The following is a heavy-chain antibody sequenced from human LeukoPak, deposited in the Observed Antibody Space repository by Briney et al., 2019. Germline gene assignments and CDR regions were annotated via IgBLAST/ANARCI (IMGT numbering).Heavy chain of an antibody. CDR1: GFTFSSYS. J-gene: IGHJ4*02. V-gene: IGHV4-39*07. CDR3: GRVRIGEIDY. Sequence: GSLRLSCAASGFTFSSYSMNWVRQAPGKGLEWIGSIYYSGSTYYNPSLKSRVTISVDTSKNQFSLKLSSVTAADTAVYYCGRVRIGEIDYWGQGTLVAVSS. CDR2: IYYSGST. D-gene: IGHD3-3*01.